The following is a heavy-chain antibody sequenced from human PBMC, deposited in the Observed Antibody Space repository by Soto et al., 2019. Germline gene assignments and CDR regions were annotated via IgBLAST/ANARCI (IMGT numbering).Heavy chain of an antibody. CDR3: ARVVLKITRGAFDD. V-gene: IGHV4-4*02. D-gene: IGHD1-20*01. J-gene: IGHJ3*01. Sequence: QVQLQESGPGLVKPSWTLSLTCAVSGGSIFSSHWWTWVRQSPGKGLEYIGEISHSGTSNSNSSLKSRVPLSVDKSKNHFALTLTSVSAADTAVYYCARVVLKITRGAFDDWGQGTLVIVSS. CDR2: ISHSGTS. CDR1: GGSIFSSHW.